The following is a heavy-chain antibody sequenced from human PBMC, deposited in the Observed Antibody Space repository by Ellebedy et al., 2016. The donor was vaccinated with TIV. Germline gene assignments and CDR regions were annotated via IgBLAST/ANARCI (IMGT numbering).Heavy chain of an antibody. J-gene: IGHJ6*02. CDR1: GYTFTSYD. CDR2: ISAYNGNT. CDR3: ASGYYDSSGSRYYYYSMDV. D-gene: IGHD3-22*01. V-gene: IGHV1-18*01. Sequence: ASVNVSCXASGYTFTSYDINWVRQATGQGLEWMGWISAYNGNTNYAQKLQGRVTMTTDTSTSTAYMELRSLRSDDTAVYYCASGYYDSSGSRYYYYSMDVWGQGTTVTVSS.